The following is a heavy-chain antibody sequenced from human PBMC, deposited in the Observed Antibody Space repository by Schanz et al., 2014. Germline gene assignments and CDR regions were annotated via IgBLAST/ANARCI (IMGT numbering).Heavy chain of an antibody. CDR1: GYTFNTYG. J-gene: IGHJ3*02. CDR3: TRGGYSYALSAFDI. Sequence: QVQLVQSGDEVKKPGASVKVSCKTSGYTFNTYGLNWVRQAPGQGLEWMGWISAYTNNTNYAQKVQGRVTMTTDTSTGTAYMELRSLRSDDTALYYCTRGGYSYALSAFDIWGQGTMVTVSS. CDR2: ISAYTNNT. D-gene: IGHD5-18*01. V-gene: IGHV1-18*01.